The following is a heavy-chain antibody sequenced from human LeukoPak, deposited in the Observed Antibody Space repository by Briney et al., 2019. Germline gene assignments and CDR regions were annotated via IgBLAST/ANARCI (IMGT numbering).Heavy chain of an antibody. V-gene: IGHV3-23*01. CDR2: ISGSGGST. J-gene: IGHJ4*02. CDR1: GFTFSSYA. D-gene: IGHD6-19*01. CDR3: AKDYGSGWYYFDY. Sequence: GGSLRLSCAASGFTFSSYAMSWVRQAPGKGLDGVSAISGSGGSTYYADSVKGRFTISRDNSKNTLYLQMNSLRAEDTAVYYCAKDYGSGWYYFDYWGQGTLVTVSS.